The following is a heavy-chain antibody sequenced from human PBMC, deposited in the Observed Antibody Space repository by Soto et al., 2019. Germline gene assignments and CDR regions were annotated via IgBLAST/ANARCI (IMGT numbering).Heavy chain of an antibody. V-gene: IGHV3-30*03. CDR2: ISYDGSNK. CDR1: GFTFSSYG. Sequence: QVQLVESGGGVVQPGRSLRLSCAASGFTFSSYGMHWVRQAPGKGLEWVAVISYDGSNKYYADSVKGRFTISRDNSKNTLYLQMNSLRAEDTAVYYCATKSRRGYDYDYWGQGTLVTVSS. CDR3: ATKSRRGYDYDY. J-gene: IGHJ4*02. D-gene: IGHD5-12*01.